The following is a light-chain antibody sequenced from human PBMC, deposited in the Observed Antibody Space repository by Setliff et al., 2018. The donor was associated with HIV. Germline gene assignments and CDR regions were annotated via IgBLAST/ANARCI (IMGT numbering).Light chain of an antibody. Sequence: QSALTQPASVSGSPGQSITISCTGTSSDIGSYDYVSWYQQHPGKAPKLIIYAVSSRPPGVSNRFSGSKSDNTASLTIPGLQADDEADYYCSSYTVRSTPVFGTGTKVTVL. CDR3: SSYTVRSTPV. V-gene: IGLV2-14*01. CDR2: AVS. J-gene: IGLJ1*01. CDR1: SSDIGSYDY.